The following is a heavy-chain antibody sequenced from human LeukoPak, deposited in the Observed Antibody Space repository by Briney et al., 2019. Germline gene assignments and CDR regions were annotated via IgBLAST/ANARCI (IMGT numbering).Heavy chain of an antibody. J-gene: IGHJ3*02. V-gene: IGHV3-7*01. Sequence: PGGSLRLSCAASGFTFSSYWMSWVRQAPGKGLEWVANIKPDGSQTYCVDSVKGRFTISRDNAKNSLYLQRSSLRAEDTAVYYCARGDYYYDSRTYFNDAFDIWGQGTMVTVSS. CDR3: ARGDYYYDSRTYFNDAFDI. CDR1: GFTFSSYW. CDR2: IKPDGSQT. D-gene: IGHD3-22*01.